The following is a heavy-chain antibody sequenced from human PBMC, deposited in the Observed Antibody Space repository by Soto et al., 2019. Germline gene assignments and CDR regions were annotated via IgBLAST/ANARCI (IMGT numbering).Heavy chain of an antibody. Sequence: QVQLVESGGGVVQPGRSLRLSCAASGFTFRSYTLHWVRQAPGKGLEWVAGISYDGSNKYYADSVKGRFTISRDNSKNTLYLQMNSLRPEETAVYYCAKDPAPYGDYGNWFDPWGQGTLVTVSS. CDR2: ISYDGSNK. J-gene: IGHJ5*02. V-gene: IGHV3-30*04. CDR1: GFTFRSYT. CDR3: AKDPAPYGDYGNWFDP. D-gene: IGHD4-17*01.